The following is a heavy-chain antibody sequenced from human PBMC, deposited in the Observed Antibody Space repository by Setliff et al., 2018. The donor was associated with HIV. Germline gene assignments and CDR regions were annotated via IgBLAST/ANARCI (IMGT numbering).Heavy chain of an antibody. J-gene: IGHJ1*01. CDR1: GFTFSSYA. CDR2: ISYDGSNK. CDR3: ARDKVGSGSSPRVLQH. V-gene: IGHV3-30*01. D-gene: IGHD3-10*01. Sequence: HPGGSLRLSCAASGFTFSSYAMHWVRQAPGKGLEWVAVISYDGSNKYSADSVKGRFTISRDNSKNTLYLQMNSLRAEDTAVYYRARDKVGSGSSPRVLQHWGQGTLVAVSS.